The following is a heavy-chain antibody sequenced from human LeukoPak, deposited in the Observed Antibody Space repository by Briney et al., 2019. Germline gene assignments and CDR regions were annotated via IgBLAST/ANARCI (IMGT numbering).Heavy chain of an antibody. J-gene: IGHJ4*02. CDR1: GFRFSDYY. CDR3: AKDPYYYGSGSYYNAPDY. D-gene: IGHD3-10*01. V-gene: IGHV3-11*04. Sequence: GGSLRLSCTASGFRFSDYYMTWIRQAPGKGLEWISYISSGGSTTSYADFAQGRFTISRDNAKNTLYLQMNSLRAEDTAVYYCAKDPYYYGSGSYYNAPDYWGQGTLVTVSS. CDR2: ISSGGSTT.